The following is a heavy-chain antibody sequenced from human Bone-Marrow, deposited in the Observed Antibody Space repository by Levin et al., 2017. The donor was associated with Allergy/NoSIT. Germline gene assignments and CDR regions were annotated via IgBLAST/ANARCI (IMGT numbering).Heavy chain of an antibody. Sequence: PGGSLRLSCVASGFTFSNYWMSWVRQAPGKGLVWVSHINPDGSVTSYADSVKGRFAISRDNTKNTLYLHMSSLRAEDTAMYYCASDWGYSGYWGQGALVTVSS. D-gene: IGHD3-22*01. J-gene: IGHJ4*02. CDR1: GFTFSNYW. V-gene: IGHV3-74*01. CDR3: ASDWGYSGY. CDR2: INPDGSVT.